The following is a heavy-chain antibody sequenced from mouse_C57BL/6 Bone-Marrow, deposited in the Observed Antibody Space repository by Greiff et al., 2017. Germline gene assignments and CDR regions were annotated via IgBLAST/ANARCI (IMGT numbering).Heavy chain of an antibody. CDR3: ARWGWLRGARDY. V-gene: IGHV1-81*01. CDR1: GYTFTSYG. D-gene: IGHD2-2*01. Sequence: QVHVKQSGAELARPGASVKLSCKASGYTFTSYGISWVKQRTGQGLEWIGEIYPRSGNTYYNEKFKGKATLTADKSSSTAYMELRSLTSEDSAVYFCARWGWLRGARDYWGQGTSVTVSS. CDR2: IYPRSGNT. J-gene: IGHJ4*01.